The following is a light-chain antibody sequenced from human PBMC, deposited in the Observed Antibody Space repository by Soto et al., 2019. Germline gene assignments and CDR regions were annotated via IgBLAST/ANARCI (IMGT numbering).Light chain of an antibody. CDR3: QQRSNWPST. J-gene: IGKJ4*01. CDR2: DAS. Sequence: EIVLTQSPATLSLSPGERAALSCRASQSVSSYLAWYQQKPGQAPRLLIYDASKRAPGIPARFTGSGSGTDFTLTISSLEPEDFAVYFCQQRSNWPSTFGGGTKVXI. V-gene: IGKV3-11*01. CDR1: QSVSSY.